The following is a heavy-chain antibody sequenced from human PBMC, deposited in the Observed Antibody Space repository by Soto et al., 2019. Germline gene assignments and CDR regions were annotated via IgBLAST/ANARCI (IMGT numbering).Heavy chain of an antibody. CDR1: GYSFINYG. CDR3: ARVPTDSSGYYKYYFDY. V-gene: IGHV1-18*04. CDR2: INPYNGNT. D-gene: IGHD3-22*01. J-gene: IGHJ4*02. Sequence: ASVKVSFKASGYSFINYGISWVRQAPGQGLEWMGWINPYNGNTNYAQKVQGRVTMTTDTSTSTAYMELKSLRSDDTAVYNCARVPTDSSGYYKYYFDYWGQGTLVTVSS.